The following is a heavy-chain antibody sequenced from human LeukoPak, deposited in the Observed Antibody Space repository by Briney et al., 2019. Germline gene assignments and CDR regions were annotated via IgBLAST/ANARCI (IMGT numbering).Heavy chain of an antibody. D-gene: IGHD3-3*01. Sequence: GGSLRLSCVGSGFTFRSHAMSWVRQAPEKGLEFVSGIYENGGTTYYADSVKGRFTISRDNSKNTLYLQMNSLRAEDTAVYYCAKVFSLYDFWSGYHFDYWGQGTLVTVSS. CDR3: AKVFSLYDFWSGYHFDY. CDR1: GFTFRSHA. V-gene: IGHV3-23*01. CDR2: IYENGGTT. J-gene: IGHJ4*02.